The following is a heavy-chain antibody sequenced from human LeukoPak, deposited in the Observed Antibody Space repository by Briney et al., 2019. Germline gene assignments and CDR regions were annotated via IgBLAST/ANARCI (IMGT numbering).Heavy chain of an antibody. J-gene: IGHJ4*02. Sequence: PSVKVSCKASGYTFTSYAMHWVRQAPGQRLEWMGWINAGNGNTKYSQKFQGRVTITRDTSASTAYMELSSLRSEDTAVYYCARGVYDYVWGIISSLIDYWGQGTLVTVSS. CDR2: INAGNGNT. CDR1: GYTFTSYA. CDR3: ARGVYDYVWGIISSLIDY. V-gene: IGHV1-3*01. D-gene: IGHD3-16*01.